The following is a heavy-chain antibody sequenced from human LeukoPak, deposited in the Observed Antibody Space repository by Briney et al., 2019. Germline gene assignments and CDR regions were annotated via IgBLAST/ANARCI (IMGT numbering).Heavy chain of an antibody. D-gene: IGHD4-11*01. Sequence: SVKVSCKASGGTFSSYAISWVRQAPGQGLEWMGRIIPILGIANYAQKFQGRVTITADKSTSTAYMELSSPRSEDTAVYYCAASSNHSYYYYMDVWGKGTTVTVSS. V-gene: IGHV1-69*04. CDR1: GGTFSSYA. CDR2: IIPILGIA. CDR3: AASSNHSYYYYMDV. J-gene: IGHJ6*03.